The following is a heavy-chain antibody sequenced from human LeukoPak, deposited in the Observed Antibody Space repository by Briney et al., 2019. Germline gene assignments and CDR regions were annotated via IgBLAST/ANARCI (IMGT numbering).Heavy chain of an antibody. CDR1: GGSISSTTYY. J-gene: IGHJ2*01. CDR3: ASRDTTSYWHFDL. D-gene: IGHD4-17*01. V-gene: IGHV4-30-4*08. CDR2: IYYSGST. Sequence: SETLSLTCIVSGGSISSTTYYWGWIRQPPGKGLEWIGYIYYSGSTYYNPSLKSRVTISVDTSKNQFSLKLSSVTAADTAVYYCASRDTTSYWHFDLWGRGTLVTVSS.